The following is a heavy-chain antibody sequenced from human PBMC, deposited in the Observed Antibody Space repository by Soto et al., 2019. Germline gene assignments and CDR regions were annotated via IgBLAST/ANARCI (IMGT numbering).Heavy chain of an antibody. D-gene: IGHD1-1*01. CDR2: ISYDGGNS. V-gene: IGHV3-30-3*01. J-gene: IGHJ4*02. CDR3: ARRTATTCCDY. Sequence: GGSLRLSCAASGFPFSDYTMHWVRQAPGQGLEKVAVISYDGGNSYYADTVKGRYTISRDNSKSTLNLQMNSLRAEDTAVYYCARRTATTCCDYWGRGTLVTVSS. CDR1: GFPFSDYT.